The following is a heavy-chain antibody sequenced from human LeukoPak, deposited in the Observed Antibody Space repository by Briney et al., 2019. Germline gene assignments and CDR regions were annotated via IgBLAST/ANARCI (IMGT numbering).Heavy chain of an antibody. D-gene: IGHD2-2*01. CDR3: ASPLTAADYYGMDV. CDR1: GFAFNSYA. CDR2: ISYDGRTE. J-gene: IGHJ6*02. Sequence: GGSLRLSCAASGFAFNSYAIHWVRQAPGKGLEWVAVISYDGRTEYYADSVKGRFTISRDNSKNTLYLQMNSLRAEDTAVYYCASPLTAADYYGMDVWGQGTTVTVSS. V-gene: IGHV3-30*03.